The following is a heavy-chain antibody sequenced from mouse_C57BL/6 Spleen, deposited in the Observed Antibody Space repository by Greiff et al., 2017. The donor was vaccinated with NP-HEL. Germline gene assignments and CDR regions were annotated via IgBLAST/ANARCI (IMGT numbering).Heavy chain of an antibody. J-gene: IGHJ1*03. V-gene: IGHV5-9-1*02. Sequence: EVMLVESGEGLVKPGGSLKLSCAASGFTFSSYAMSWVRQTPEKRLEWVAYISSGGDYIYYADTVKGRFTISRDNARNTLYLQMISRKSEDTAMYYCTREPYYYGSSYWYFDVWGTGTTVTVSS. CDR2: ISSGGDYI. D-gene: IGHD1-1*01. CDR1: GFTFSSYA. CDR3: TREPYYYGSSYWYFDV.